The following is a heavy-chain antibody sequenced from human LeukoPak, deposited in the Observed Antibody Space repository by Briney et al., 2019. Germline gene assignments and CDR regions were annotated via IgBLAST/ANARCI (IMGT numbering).Heavy chain of an antibody. CDR1: GFAFSYA. Sequence: GGSLRLSCTASGFAFSYAMSWVRQAPGVGLEWVSAIDGGGGRTWHADSVRGRFTISRDNSKNTLFMQLNSLRAEDTAVYYCAKDFYDSSGSRYDYWGQGTLDTVSS. CDR2: IDGGGGRT. J-gene: IGHJ4*02. V-gene: IGHV3-23*01. D-gene: IGHD3-22*01. CDR3: AKDFYDSSGSRYDY.